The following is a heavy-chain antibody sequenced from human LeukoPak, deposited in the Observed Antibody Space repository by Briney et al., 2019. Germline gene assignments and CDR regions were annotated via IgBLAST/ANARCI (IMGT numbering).Heavy chain of an antibody. Sequence: PSETLSLTCTVSGGSISSGSYYWSWIRQPAGKGLEWIGRIYTSGSTNYNPSLKSRVTISVDTSKNQFSLKLSSVTAADTAVYYCARVSGYDPGNDYWGQGTLVTVSS. V-gene: IGHV4-61*02. D-gene: IGHD5-12*01. J-gene: IGHJ4*02. CDR1: GGSISSGSYY. CDR2: IYTSGST. CDR3: ARVSGYDPGNDY.